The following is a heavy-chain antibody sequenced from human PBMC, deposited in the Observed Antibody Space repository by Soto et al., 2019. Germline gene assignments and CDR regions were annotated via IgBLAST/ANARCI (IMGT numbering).Heavy chain of an antibody. D-gene: IGHD3-3*01. CDR1: GFTFSSYA. Sequence: GGSLRLSCAASGFTFSSYAMSWVRQAPGKGLEWVSAISGSGGSTYYADSVEGRFTISSENSKNTLYLQMNSLRAEDTAVYYCAKAGGIFGVVIERGYYYYYMDVWGKGTTVTVSS. J-gene: IGHJ6*03. CDR2: ISGSGGST. V-gene: IGHV3-23*01. CDR3: AKAGGIFGVVIERGYYYYYMDV.